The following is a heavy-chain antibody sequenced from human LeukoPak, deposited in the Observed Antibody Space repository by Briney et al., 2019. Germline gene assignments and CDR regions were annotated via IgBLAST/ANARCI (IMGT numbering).Heavy chain of an antibody. J-gene: IGHJ4*02. D-gene: IGHD6-19*01. CDR3: AKVGGSGWYYFDY. Sequence: PGGSLRLFCAASGFTFSSYAMSWVRQAPGKGLEWVSAISGSGGSTYYADSVKGRFTISRDNSKNTLYLQMNSLRAEDTAVYCCAKVGGSGWYYFDYWGQGTLVTVSS. CDR2: ISGSGGST. V-gene: IGHV3-23*01. CDR1: GFTFSSYA.